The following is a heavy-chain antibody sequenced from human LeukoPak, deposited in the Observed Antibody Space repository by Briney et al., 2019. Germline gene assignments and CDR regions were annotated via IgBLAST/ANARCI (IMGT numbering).Heavy chain of an antibody. CDR3: ARDVNGVAGSAFDI. CDR2: INHSGST. D-gene: IGHD6-19*01. V-gene: IGHV4-34*01. Sequence: SETLSLTCAVYGGSFSGYYWSWIRQPPGKGLEWIGEINHSGSTNYNPSLKSRVTISVDTSKNQFSLKLSSVTAADTAVYYCARDVNGVAGSAFDIWGQGTMVTVSS. CDR1: GGSFSGYY. J-gene: IGHJ3*02.